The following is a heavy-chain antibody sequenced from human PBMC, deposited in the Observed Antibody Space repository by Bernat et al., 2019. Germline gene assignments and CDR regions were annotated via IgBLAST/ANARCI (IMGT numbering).Heavy chain of an antibody. V-gene: IGHV3-30*18. CDR1: GFTFSSYG. D-gene: IGHD4-17*01. CDR2: ISYDGSNK. Sequence: QVQLVESGGGVVQPGRSLRLSCAASGFTFSSYGMHWVRQAPGKGLEWVAVISYDGSNKYYADSVKGRFTISRDNSKNTLYLQMNSLRAEDTAVYYCAKDISVGGYGDYVFDYWGQGTLVTVSS. CDR3: AKDISVGGYGDYVFDY. J-gene: IGHJ4*02.